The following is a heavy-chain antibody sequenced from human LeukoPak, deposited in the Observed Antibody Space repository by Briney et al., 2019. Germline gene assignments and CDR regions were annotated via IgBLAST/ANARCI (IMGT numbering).Heavy chain of an antibody. Sequence: GGSLRLSCAASGFTLSSYAMHWVRQAPGKGLEWVAVISYDGSNKYYADSVKGRFTISRDNSKNTLYLQMNSLRAEDTAVYYCAREEGTVTDHDAFDIWGQGTMVTVSS. V-gene: IGHV3-30-3*01. D-gene: IGHD4-17*01. CDR2: ISYDGSNK. CDR3: AREEGTVTDHDAFDI. CDR1: GFTLSSYA. J-gene: IGHJ3*02.